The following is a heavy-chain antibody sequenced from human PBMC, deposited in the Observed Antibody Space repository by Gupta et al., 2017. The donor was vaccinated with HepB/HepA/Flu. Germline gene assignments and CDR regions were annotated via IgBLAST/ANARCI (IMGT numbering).Heavy chain of an antibody. V-gene: IGHV1-2*02. Sequence: QVQLVQSGAEVKKPGASVKVSCKASGYTFTGYYMHWVRQAPGQGLEWMGWINPNSGGTNYAKKVQGRVTMTRDTSISTAYMELSRLRSEDTAVYYCASLGPVAGTNYYYYMDVWGKGTTVTVS. CDR3: ASLGPVAGTNYYYYMDV. D-gene: IGHD6-19*01. J-gene: IGHJ6*03. CDR1: GYTFTGYY. CDR2: INPNSGGT.